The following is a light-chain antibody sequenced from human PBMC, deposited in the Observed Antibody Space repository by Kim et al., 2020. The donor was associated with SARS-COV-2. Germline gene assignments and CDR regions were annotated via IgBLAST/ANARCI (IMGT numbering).Light chain of an antibody. CDR2: ATS. Sequence: DIQMTQSPSSLSASVGDRVTITCRASQGIRNDLGWYQQKPGKAPKRLIFATSSLHSGVPSRFSGGGSGTEFTLTITTLQPEDSATYYCQQHNTYPRTFGQGTKVDIK. V-gene: IGKV1-17*01. CDR3: QQHNTYPRT. J-gene: IGKJ1*01. CDR1: QGIRND.